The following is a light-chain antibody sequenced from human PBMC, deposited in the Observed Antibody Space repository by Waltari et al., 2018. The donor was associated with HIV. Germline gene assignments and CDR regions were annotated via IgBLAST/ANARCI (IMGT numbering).Light chain of an antibody. V-gene: IGLV6-57*04. CDR3: QSYDSKV. J-gene: IGLJ3*02. CDR2: EDN. CDR1: SGSIASHY. Sequence: NFMLTQPHSVSESPGKTVTISCTRSSGSIASHYVQWYQQRPGSAPTTVIYEDNQRPSGVPDRFSGSIDSSSNSASLTISGLKTEDEADYYCQSYDSKVFGGGTKLTVL.